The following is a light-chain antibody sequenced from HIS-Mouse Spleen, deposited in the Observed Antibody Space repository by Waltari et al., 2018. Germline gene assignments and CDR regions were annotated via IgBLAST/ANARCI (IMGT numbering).Light chain of an antibody. CDR2: EGR. V-gene: IGLV2-23*01. CDR1: SRDVWSYNF. Sequence: QSALPQPASASGSPGPSSTISCTGTSRDVWSYNFAPRYQQHPGKAPKPMIYEGRKRPSGVSNRFSGSKSGNTASLTISGLQAEDEADYYCCSYAGSSTLYVFGTGTKVTVL. CDR3: CSYAGSSTLYV. J-gene: IGLJ1*01.